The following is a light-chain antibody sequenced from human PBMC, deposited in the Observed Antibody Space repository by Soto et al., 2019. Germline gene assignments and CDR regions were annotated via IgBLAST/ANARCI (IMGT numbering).Light chain of an antibody. Sequence: QSALTQPASVSGSPGQSITISCTGTSSDVGGYNYVSWYQQPPGTAPKLMIYDVSNRPSGVSNRFSGSKSGNTASLTISGLQAEDEAYYYCSSYTSRSIVVFGGGTKLTVL. CDR3: SSYTSRSIVV. CDR1: SSDVGGYNY. J-gene: IGLJ2*01. V-gene: IGLV2-14*01. CDR2: DVS.